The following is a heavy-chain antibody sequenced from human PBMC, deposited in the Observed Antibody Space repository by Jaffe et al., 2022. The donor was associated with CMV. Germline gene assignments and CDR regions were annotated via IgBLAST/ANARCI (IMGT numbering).Heavy chain of an antibody. CDR1: GFTFSSYS. V-gene: IGHV3-21*01. J-gene: IGHJ3*02. CDR3: ARGGYYYDSSGYPDDAFDI. D-gene: IGHD3-22*01. Sequence: EVQLVESGGGLVKPGGSLRLSCAASGFTFSSYSMNWVRQAPGKGLEWVSSISSSSSYIYYADSVKGRFTISRDNAKNSLYLQMNSLRAEDTAVYYCARGGYYYDSSGYPDDAFDIWGQGTMVTVSS. CDR2: ISSSSSYI.